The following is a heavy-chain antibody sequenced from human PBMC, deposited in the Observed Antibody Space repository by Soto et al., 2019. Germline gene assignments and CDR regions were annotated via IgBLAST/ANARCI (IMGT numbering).Heavy chain of an antibody. Sequence: QVQLVQSGAEEKKPGASVKVSCKASGYTFTSYAMHWVRQAPGQRRAWMGWINAGNGNTKYSQKFQGRVTITRDTSASTAYMELSSLRSEDPAVYYCARLRYSSGWPGVYGLDVSGQGTTVTVSS. CDR3: ARLRYSSGWPGVYGLDV. D-gene: IGHD6-19*01. J-gene: IGHJ6*02. CDR1: GYTFTSYA. CDR2: INAGNGNT. V-gene: IGHV1-3*05.